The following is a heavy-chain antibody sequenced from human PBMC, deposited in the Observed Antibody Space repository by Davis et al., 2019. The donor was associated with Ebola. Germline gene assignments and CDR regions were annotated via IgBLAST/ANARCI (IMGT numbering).Heavy chain of an antibody. J-gene: IGHJ6*02. CDR1: GGSISSYY. Sequence: GSLRLSCTVSGGSISSYYWSWTRQPPGKGLEWIGYIYYSGSTNYNPSLKSRVTISVDTSKNQFSLKLSSVTAADTAVYYCARGKYYYGMDVWGQGTTVTVSS. CDR3: ARGKYYYGMDV. CDR2: IYYSGST. V-gene: IGHV4-59*01.